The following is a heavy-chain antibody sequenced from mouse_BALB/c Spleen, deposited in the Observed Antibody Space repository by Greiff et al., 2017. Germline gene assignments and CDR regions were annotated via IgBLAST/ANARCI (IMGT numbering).Heavy chain of an antibody. J-gene: IGHJ2*01. D-gene: IGHD1-1*01. CDR1: GYSITSGYY. CDR2: ISYDGSN. Sequence: EVKLMESGPGLVKPSQSLSLTCSVTGYSITSGYYWNWIRQFPGNKLEWMGYISYDGSNNYNPSLKNRISITRDTSKNQFFLKLNSVTTEDTATYYCARGLRGYYFDDWGQGTTLTVSS. V-gene: IGHV3-6*02. CDR3: ARGLRGYYFDD.